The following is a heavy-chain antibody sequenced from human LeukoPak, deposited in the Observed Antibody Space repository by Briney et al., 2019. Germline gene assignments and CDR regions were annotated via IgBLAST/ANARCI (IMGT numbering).Heavy chain of an antibody. Sequence: SETLSLTCAVYGGSFSGYYWSWIRQPPGKGLEWIGEINHSGSTNYNPSLKSRVTISVDTSENQFSLKLSSVTAADTAVYYCAKYVSTGWLDPWGQGTLVTVSS. CDR3: AKYVSTGWLDP. CDR1: GGSFSGYY. D-gene: IGHD5/OR15-5a*01. V-gene: IGHV4-34*01. J-gene: IGHJ5*02. CDR2: INHSGST.